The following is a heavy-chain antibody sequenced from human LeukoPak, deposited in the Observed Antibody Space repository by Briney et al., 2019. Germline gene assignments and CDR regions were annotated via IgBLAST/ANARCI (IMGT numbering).Heavy chain of an antibody. Sequence: GASVKVSCKASGYTFTSYGISWVRQAPGQGLEWMGWISAYNGNTNYAQKLQGRVTMTTDTSTSTAYMELRSLRSDDTAVYYCARDPSVDTAMVNYYWGQGTLVTVSS. J-gene: IGHJ4*02. CDR2: ISAYNGNT. V-gene: IGHV1-18*01. D-gene: IGHD5-18*01. CDR1: GYTFTSYG. CDR3: ARDPSVDTAMVNYY.